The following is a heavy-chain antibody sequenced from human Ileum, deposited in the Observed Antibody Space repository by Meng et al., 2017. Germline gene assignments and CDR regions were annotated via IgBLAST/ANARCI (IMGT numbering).Heavy chain of an antibody. Sequence: GESLKISCAASGFTFTNFAMAWVRQAPGKGLEWVSALSGSGDTTYYADSVKGRFTISRDNSQRTVHLQMNSLRAEDTAIYYCAKDSPMLNPNYFFDYCG. CDR3: AKDSPMLNPNYFFDY. D-gene: IGHD4/OR15-4a*01. V-gene: IGHV3-23*01. J-gene: IGHJ4*01. CDR2: LSGSGDTT. CDR1: GFTFTNFA.